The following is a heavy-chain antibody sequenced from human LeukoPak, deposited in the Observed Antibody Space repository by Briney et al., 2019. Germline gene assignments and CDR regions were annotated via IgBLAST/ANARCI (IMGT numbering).Heavy chain of an antibody. Sequence: SETLSLTCTVSGGSISSSNYYWGWIRQPPGKGLEWIGSTYYSGSTYYNPSLKSRGTISVDTSKNQFSLKLSSVTAADMAVYYCARHGSGGGFDPWGQGTLVTVSS. CDR3: ARHGSGGGFDP. D-gene: IGHD1-26*01. J-gene: IGHJ5*02. CDR1: GGSISSSNYY. V-gene: IGHV4-39*01. CDR2: TYYSGST.